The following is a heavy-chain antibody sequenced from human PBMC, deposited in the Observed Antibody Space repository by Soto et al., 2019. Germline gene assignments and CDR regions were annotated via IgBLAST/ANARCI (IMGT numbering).Heavy chain of an antibody. CDR3: SGYWSGGSCWRYGMGV. CDR1: GGTFSSYA. J-gene: IGHJ6*02. V-gene: IGHV1-69*12. CDR2: IIPIFGTA. Sequence: QVQLVQSGAEVKKPGSSVKVSCKASGGTFSSYAISWVRQAPGQGLEWMGGIIPIFGTANYAQKFQGRVTITADEATSTADMELSSLRSEDTAVYYCSGYWSGGSCWRYGMGVWGPGTTVTVSS. D-gene: IGHD2-15*01.